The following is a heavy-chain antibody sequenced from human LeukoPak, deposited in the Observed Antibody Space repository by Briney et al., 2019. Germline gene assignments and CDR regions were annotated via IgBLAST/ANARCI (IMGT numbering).Heavy chain of an antibody. V-gene: IGHV3-74*01. Sequence: GGSLRLSCAASGFTFSSYWMHWVRQAPGKGLVWVSRINSDGSSTSYADSVKGRFTVSRDNAKNTLYLQMNSLRAEDTAVYYCAGVPTWSSAFDFWGQGTMVTVSS. CDR2: INSDGSST. J-gene: IGHJ3*01. CDR1: GFTFSSYW. CDR3: AGVPTWSSAFDF. D-gene: IGHD2-8*02.